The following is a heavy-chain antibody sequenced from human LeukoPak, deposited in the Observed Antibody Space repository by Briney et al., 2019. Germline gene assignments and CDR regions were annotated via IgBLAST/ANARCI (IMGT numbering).Heavy chain of an antibody. V-gene: IGHV1-69*05. J-gene: IGHJ4*02. Sequence: SVKVSCKASGGTFSSYAISWVRQAPGQGLEWMGGIIPVFGTANYAQKFQGRVTITTDESTSTAYMELSSLRSEDTAVYYCARALKWELLPYFDYWGQGTLVTVSS. D-gene: IGHD1-26*01. CDR3: ARALKWELLPYFDY. CDR2: IIPVFGTA. CDR1: GGTFSSYA.